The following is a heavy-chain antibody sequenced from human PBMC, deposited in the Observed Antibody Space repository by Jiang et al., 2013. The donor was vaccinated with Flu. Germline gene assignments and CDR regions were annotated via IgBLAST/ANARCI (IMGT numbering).Heavy chain of an antibody. CDR3: AAGVLRFGFDAFDI. J-gene: IGHJ3*02. Sequence: QLVESGPEVKKPGTSVKVSCKASGFTFTSSAMQWVRQARGQRLEWIGWIVVGSGNTNYAQKFQERVTITRDMSTSTAYMELSSLRSEDTAVYYCAAGVLRFGFDAFDIWGQGTMVTVSS. CDR2: IVVGSGNT. V-gene: IGHV1-58*02. D-gene: IGHD3-3*01. CDR1: GFTFTSSA.